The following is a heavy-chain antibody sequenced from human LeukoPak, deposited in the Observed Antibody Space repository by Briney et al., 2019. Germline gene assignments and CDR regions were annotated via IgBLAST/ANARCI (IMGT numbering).Heavy chain of an antibody. CDR1: GYTFTGYY. Sequence: GASVKVSCKASGYTFTGYYMHWVRQAPGQGLEWMGLINPNSGGTNYAQKFQGRVTMTRDTSISTAYMELSRLRSDDTAVYYCARDIVVVPAAMSMDVWGQGTTVTVSS. D-gene: IGHD2-2*01. J-gene: IGHJ6*02. CDR2: INPNSGGT. V-gene: IGHV1-2*02. CDR3: ARDIVVVPAAMSMDV.